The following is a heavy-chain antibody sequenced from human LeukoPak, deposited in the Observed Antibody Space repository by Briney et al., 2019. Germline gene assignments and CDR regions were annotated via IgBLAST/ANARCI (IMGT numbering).Heavy chain of an antibody. J-gene: IGHJ4*02. CDR2: IYTSGST. CDR3: ARPLGYCSSVSGYGALWY. V-gene: IGHV4-61*02. D-gene: IGHD2-2*01. Sequence: SETLSLTCTVSGGSISSGSYYWSWIRQPAGKGLEWIGRIYTSGSTNYNTSLKSRVTISVNASTKQYSLKLSSVTAADSAVYYCARPLGYCSSVSGYGALWYWGQGTLLTVSS. CDR1: GGSISSGSYY.